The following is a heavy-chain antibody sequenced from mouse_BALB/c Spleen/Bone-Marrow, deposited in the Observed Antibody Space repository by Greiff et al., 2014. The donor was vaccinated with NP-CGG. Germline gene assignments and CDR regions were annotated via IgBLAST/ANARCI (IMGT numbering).Heavy chain of an antibody. CDR3: AIYYYGSSGFAY. CDR1: GFNIKDTY. V-gene: IGHV14-3*02. CDR2: IDPANGNT. D-gene: IGHD1-1*01. J-gene: IGHJ3*01. Sequence: VHVKQSGAELVKPGASVKLSCTASGFNIKDTYMHWVKQRPEQGLEWIGRIDPANGNTKYDPKFQGKATITADTSSNTAYLQLSSLTSEDTAVYYCAIYYYGSSGFAYWGQGTLLTVSA.